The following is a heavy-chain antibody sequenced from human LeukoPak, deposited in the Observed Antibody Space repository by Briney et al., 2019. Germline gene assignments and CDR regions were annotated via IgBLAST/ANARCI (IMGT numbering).Heavy chain of an antibody. J-gene: IGHJ4*02. V-gene: IGHV3-7*03. Sequence: GGSLRLSCEGSAFIFSGHWMNWVRQTPGKGLEWVASIKEDGSERQYVDSVEGRFTISRDNAKNSLYLQMNSLRAEDTAVYYCARDRWCSGGSCYWRGYWGQGTLVTVSS. CDR3: ARDRWCSGGSCYWRGY. D-gene: IGHD2-15*01. CDR2: IKEDGSER. CDR1: AFIFSGHW.